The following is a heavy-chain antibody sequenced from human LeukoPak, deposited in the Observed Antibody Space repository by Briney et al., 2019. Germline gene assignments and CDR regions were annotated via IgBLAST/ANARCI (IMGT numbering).Heavy chain of an antibody. CDR1: GYTFTNYG. CDR2: ISTNNGNP. CDR3: ARGGGYDSDDY. J-gene: IGHJ4*02. Sequence: GASVKVSCKASGYTFTNYGISWVRQASGQGLEWMGWISTNNGNPNYAQKFQGRVTMTTDTSTRTAYMEVRSLRSDDTAVYYCARGGGYDSDDYWGQGTLVTVSS. D-gene: IGHD5-12*01. V-gene: IGHV1-18*01.